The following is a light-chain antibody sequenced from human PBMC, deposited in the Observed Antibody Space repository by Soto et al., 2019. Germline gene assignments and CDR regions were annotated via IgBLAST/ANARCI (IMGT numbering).Light chain of an antibody. Sequence: DIKMTQSPSILSASFGDRVPITCRASQSISSWLAWYQQKPGKAPNLLIHKASHLESGVPSRFSGSGSGTEFTLTISSLQPGDFATYYCQHYNTYPWTFGQGAKVDI. J-gene: IGKJ1*01. CDR1: QSISSW. CDR3: QHYNTYPWT. CDR2: KAS. V-gene: IGKV1-5*03.